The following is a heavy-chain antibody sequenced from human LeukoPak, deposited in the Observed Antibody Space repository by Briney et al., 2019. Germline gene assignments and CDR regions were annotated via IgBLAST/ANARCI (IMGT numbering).Heavy chain of an antibody. D-gene: IGHD3-10*02. V-gene: IGHV4-30-2*01. CDR3: ARMFRGDYFDY. J-gene: IGHJ4*02. CDR1: GGSISSGGYS. CDR2: IYHSGST. Sequence: SETLSLTCAISGGSISSGGYSWSWIRQPPGKGLEWIGYIYHSGSTYYNPSLKSRVTISVDRSKNQFSLKLSSVTAADTAVYYCARMFRGDYFDYWGQGTLVTASS.